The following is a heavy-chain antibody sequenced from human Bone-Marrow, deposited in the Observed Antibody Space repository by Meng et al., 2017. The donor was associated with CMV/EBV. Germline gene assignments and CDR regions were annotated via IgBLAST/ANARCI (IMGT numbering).Heavy chain of an antibody. CDR1: GGSISSSSYY. CDR3: AGSTLVVPAATVY. Sequence: SETLSLTCTVSGGSISSSSYYWGWIRQPPGKGLEWIGSIYYSGSTYYNPSLKSRVTISVDTSKNQFSLKLSSVTAADTAVYYCAGSTLVVPAATVYWGQGTLVTVSS. J-gene: IGHJ4*02. V-gene: IGHV4-39*07. CDR2: IYYSGST. D-gene: IGHD2-2*01.